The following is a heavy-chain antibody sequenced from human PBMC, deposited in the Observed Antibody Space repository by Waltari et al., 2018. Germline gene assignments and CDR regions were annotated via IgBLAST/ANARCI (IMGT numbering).Heavy chain of an antibody. D-gene: IGHD6-19*01. CDR1: GYTFTDYY. J-gene: IGHJ3*02. V-gene: IGHV1-69-2*01. CDR2: VDPEDGEK. Sequence: EVQLVQSGAEVKKPGATVKISCKVSGYTFTDYYMHWVQQAPGKGLEWMGLVDPEDGEKIYAEKFQGRVTRTADTSTDTAYMELSSLRSEDTAVYYCATEGRQQWLPKGSAFDIWGQGTMVTVSS. CDR3: ATEGRQQWLPKGSAFDI.